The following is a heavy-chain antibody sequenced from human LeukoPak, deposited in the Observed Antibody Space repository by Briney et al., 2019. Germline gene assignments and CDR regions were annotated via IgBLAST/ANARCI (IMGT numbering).Heavy chain of an antibody. CDR1: GGSISSYY. CDR3: AKDQDRTTVMTSLDY. J-gene: IGHJ4*02. D-gene: IGHD4-17*01. CDR2: IYTSGST. Sequence: SETLSLTCTVSGGSISSYYWSWIRQPAGKGLEWIGRIYTSGSTNYNPSLKSRVTMSVDTSKNQFSLKLSSVTAADTAVYYCAKDQDRTTVMTSLDYWGQGTLVTVSS. V-gene: IGHV4-4*07.